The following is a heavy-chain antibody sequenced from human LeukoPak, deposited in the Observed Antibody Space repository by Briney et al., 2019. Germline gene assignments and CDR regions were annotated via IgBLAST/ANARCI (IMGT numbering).Heavy chain of an antibody. Sequence: ASVKVSCKASGYTFTGYYTHWVRQAPGQGLEWMGWINPNSGGTNYAQKFQGRVTMTRDTSISTAYMELSRLRSDDTAVYYCARVVVPAARGWFDPWGQGTLVTVSS. J-gene: IGHJ5*02. CDR2: INPNSGGT. D-gene: IGHD2-2*01. V-gene: IGHV1-2*02. CDR3: ARVVVPAARGWFDP. CDR1: GYTFTGYY.